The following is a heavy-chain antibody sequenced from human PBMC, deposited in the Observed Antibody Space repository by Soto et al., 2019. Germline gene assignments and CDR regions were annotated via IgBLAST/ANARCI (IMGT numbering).Heavy chain of an antibody. V-gene: IGHV3-30-3*01. CDR1: GITSAAYS. J-gene: IGHJ6*02. Sequence: GGSLRLSCEASGITSAAYSMHWVRQAQDKGLEWISTMSFDGRDKVYAYYADSVKGRFSILRDNVKTTMYLQMDRLRPDDTSMYYCAAHLGYCGGGGPCSVDVWGQGTTVTVSS. CDR2: MSFDGRDK. CDR3: AAHLGYCGGGGPCSVDV. D-gene: IGHD2-15*01.